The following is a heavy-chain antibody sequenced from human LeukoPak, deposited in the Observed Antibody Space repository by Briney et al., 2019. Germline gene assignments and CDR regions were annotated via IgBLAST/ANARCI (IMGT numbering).Heavy chain of an antibody. Sequence: GRSLRLSCAASGFTFSSYGMHWVRQAPGKGLEWVAVIWYDGSNKYYADSAKGRFTISRDNSKNTLYLQMNSLRAEDTAVYYCAKDAYSSSWYVDYWGQGTLVTVSS. V-gene: IGHV3-33*06. D-gene: IGHD6-13*01. CDR3: AKDAYSSSWYVDY. CDR2: IWYDGSNK. J-gene: IGHJ4*02. CDR1: GFTFSSYG.